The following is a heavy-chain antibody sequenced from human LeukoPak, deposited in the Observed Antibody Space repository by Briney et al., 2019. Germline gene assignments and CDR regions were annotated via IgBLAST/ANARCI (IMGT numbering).Heavy chain of an antibody. CDR3: ARGYDILTGYPPDAFDI. V-gene: IGHV4-4*02. CDR2: IYHSGST. J-gene: IGHJ3*02. CDR1: GGSISSSNW. Sequence: PSETLSLTCAVSGGSISSSNWWSWVRQPPGKGLEWIGEIYHSGSTNYNPSLKSRVTISVDKSKNQFSLKLSSVTAADTAVYYCARGYDILTGYPPDAFDIWGQGTMVTVSS. D-gene: IGHD3-9*01.